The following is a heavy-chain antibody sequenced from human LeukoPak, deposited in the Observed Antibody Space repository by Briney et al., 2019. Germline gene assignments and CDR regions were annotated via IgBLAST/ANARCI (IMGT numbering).Heavy chain of an antibody. CDR1: GFTFSSYE. J-gene: IGHJ6*02. CDR3: ARDFTLVRGAVYWYYYGMDV. CDR2: ISGGGEPI. D-gene: IGHD3-10*01. V-gene: IGHV3-48*03. Sequence: QAGGSLRLSCAASGFTFSSYEMNWVRQAPGKGPEWISYISGGGEPIYYRESVRGRSTISRDNAKNLLYLDMNSLRAEDTAVYYCARDFTLVRGAVYWYYYGMDVWGQGTTVTVSS.